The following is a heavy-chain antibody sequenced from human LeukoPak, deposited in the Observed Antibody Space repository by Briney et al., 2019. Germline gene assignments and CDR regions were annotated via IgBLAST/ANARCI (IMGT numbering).Heavy chain of an antibody. J-gene: IGHJ4*02. Sequence: GGSLRLSCAASGFTFSSYSMNWVRQAPGKGLEWVSGISWNSGSIGYADSVKGRFTISRDNAKNTLYLQMNSLRAEDTAVYYCARERGPKGIAAAGWHFDYWGQGTLVTVSS. V-gene: IGHV3-48*04. D-gene: IGHD6-13*01. CDR1: GFTFSSYS. CDR2: ISWNSGSI. CDR3: ARERGPKGIAAAGWHFDY.